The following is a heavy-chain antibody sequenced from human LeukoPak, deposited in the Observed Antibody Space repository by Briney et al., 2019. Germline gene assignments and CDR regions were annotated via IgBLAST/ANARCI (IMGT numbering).Heavy chain of an antibody. D-gene: IGHD3-22*01. CDR3: AREEGSSGYYNY. CDR1: GFTFSIYG. CDR2: IWKDGSKK. J-gene: IGHJ4*02. V-gene: IGHV3-33*01. Sequence: GGSLRLSCAASGFTFSIYGMHWVRQAPGKGLEWVAVIWKDGSKKYYADSVKGRFTISRDNSKNTLDLQMNSLRDEDTAVYYCAREEGSSGYYNYWGQGILVTASS.